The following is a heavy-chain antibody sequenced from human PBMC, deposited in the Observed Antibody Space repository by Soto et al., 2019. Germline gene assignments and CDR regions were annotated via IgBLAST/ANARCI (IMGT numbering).Heavy chain of an antibody. D-gene: IGHD2-15*01. CDR3: ARGGYCSGGSCYLGAFEI. V-gene: IGHV3-64*01. CDR2: ISANGGST. J-gene: IGHJ3*02. Sequence: EVQLVESGGGLVQPGGSLRLSCAASGFTFSTYAMHWVHQAPGKGLEYVSAISANGGSTYYANSVNGRFTISRDNSKNTLYLPMGSLRADDMAVYYCARGGYCSGGSCYLGAFEIWGQGTMVTVSS. CDR1: GFTFSTYA.